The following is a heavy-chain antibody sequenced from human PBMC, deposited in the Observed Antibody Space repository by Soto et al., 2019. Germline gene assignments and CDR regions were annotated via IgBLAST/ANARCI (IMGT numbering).Heavy chain of an antibody. J-gene: IGHJ4*02. V-gene: IGHV4-34*01. CDR2: IYHTGST. CDR1: GGSFSGYY. CDR3: TPLPPRIVVTVLLSPS. D-gene: IGHD2-15*01. Sequence: SETLSLTCAVYGGSFSGYYWSWIRQPPGKGLEWIGEIYHTGSTKYNPSLRNRVTISLDKSNNQFSLNLKSVTAADTAVYYCTPLPPRIVVTVLLSPSGGQETLVTVS.